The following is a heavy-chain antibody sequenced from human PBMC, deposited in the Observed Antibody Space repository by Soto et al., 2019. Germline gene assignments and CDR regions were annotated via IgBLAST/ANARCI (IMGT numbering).Heavy chain of an antibody. CDR2: INPSGGST. CDR1: GYTFTSYY. J-gene: IGHJ4*02. CDR3: ARGKKEDYYDSSGYYDHWLDY. D-gene: IGHD3-22*01. Sequence: ASVKVSCKASGYTFTSYYMHWVRQAPGQGLEWMGIINPSGGSTSYAQKFQGRVTMTRDTSTSTVYMELSSLRSEDTAVYYCARGKKEDYYDSSGYYDHWLDYWGQGTLVTVSS. V-gene: IGHV1-46*01.